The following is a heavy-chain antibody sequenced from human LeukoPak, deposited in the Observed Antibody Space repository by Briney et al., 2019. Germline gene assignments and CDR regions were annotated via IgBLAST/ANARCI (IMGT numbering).Heavy chain of an antibody. V-gene: IGHV1-18*01. D-gene: IGHD6-19*01. J-gene: IGHJ6*02. Sequence: ASVKVSCKASGHTFVTYDISWVRQAPGQGLEWMGWISAYNGNTNYAQKLQGRVTMTTDTSTSTAYMELRSLRSDDTAVYYCARGSSGWNNDYYYGMDVWGQGTTVTVSS. CDR2: ISAYNGNT. CDR1: GHTFVTYD. CDR3: ARGSSGWNNDYYYGMDV.